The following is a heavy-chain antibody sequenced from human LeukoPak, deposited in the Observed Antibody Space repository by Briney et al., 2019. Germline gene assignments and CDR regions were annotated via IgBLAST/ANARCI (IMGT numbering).Heavy chain of an antibody. CDR3: ARGWQGGIEY. Sequence: GSLRLSCAASGFTFSRYNMNWVRQAPGKGLEWVSYISGTSSVIYYADSVKGRFTVSRDNAKNSLYLQMNSLRAEDTAVYYCARGWQGGIEYWGQGALVTVSS. CDR1: GFTFSRYN. D-gene: IGHD3-16*01. J-gene: IGHJ4*02. CDR2: ISGTSSVI. V-gene: IGHV3-48*04.